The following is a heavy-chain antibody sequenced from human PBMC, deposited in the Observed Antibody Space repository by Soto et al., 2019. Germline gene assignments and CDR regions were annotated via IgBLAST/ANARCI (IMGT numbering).Heavy chain of an antibody. V-gene: IGHV1-2*02. CDR3: AKDLTRQLAYWLDP. J-gene: IGHJ5*02. CDR2: INAHSGGT. D-gene: IGHD6-6*01. Sequence: ASVKVSCKASGFSFTGYYIHWLRQAPGQGLEGRGWINAHSGGTEYAQKFQGRVTLTRDTSIATAYLTLTSLTSDDTALYYCAKDLTRQLAYWLDPWGQGTQVTVSS. CDR1: GFSFTGYY.